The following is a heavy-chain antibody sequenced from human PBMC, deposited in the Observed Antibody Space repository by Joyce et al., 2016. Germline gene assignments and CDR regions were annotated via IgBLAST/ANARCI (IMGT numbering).Heavy chain of an antibody. D-gene: IGHD1-26*01. J-gene: IGHJ3*01. Sequence: QVHLVQSGAEVKKPGTSVKVSCKASGYTFTSDGITWLRQAPGQGLEWMGWSSMYNRDTNYSQKIQGRVTMTTDTFTRTAYMELRSLRSDDTAVYYCARGKRGSYLDAFDVWGQGTVVTVS. V-gene: IGHV1-18*01. CDR1: GYTFTSDG. CDR2: SSMYNRDT. CDR3: ARGKRGSYLDAFDV.